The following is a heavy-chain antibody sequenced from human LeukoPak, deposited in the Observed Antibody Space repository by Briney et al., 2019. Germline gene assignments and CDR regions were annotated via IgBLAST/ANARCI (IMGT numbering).Heavy chain of an antibody. D-gene: IGHD3-9*01. V-gene: IGHV4-38-2*02. Sequence: SETLSLTCTVSGYSISSGYYWGWIRQAPGKGLEWIGSIYHSGSTYYNPSLKSRVTISVDTSKNQFSLKLSSVTAADTAVYYCAREADILTGYSVYWYFDLWGRGTLVTVSS. CDR3: AREADILTGYSVYWYFDL. CDR1: GYSISSGYY. CDR2: IYHSGST. J-gene: IGHJ2*01.